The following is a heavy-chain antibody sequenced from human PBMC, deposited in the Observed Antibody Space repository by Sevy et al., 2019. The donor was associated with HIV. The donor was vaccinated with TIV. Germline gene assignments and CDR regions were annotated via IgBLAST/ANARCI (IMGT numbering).Heavy chain of an antibody. V-gene: IGHV3-7*01. J-gene: IGHJ6*02. CDR1: GFTFSSYW. Sequence: GGSLRLTCAASGFTFSSYWMSWVRQAPGKGLEWVANIKQDGSEKYYVDSVKGRFTISRDNAKNSLYLQMNSLRAEDTAVYYCARETRYSSSWYVGEYYYYYGMDVWVQGTTVTVSS. CDR2: IKQDGSEK. D-gene: IGHD6-13*01. CDR3: ARETRYSSSWYVGEYYYYYGMDV.